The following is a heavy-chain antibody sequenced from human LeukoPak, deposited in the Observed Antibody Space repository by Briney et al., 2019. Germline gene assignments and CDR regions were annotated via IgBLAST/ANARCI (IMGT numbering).Heavy chain of an antibody. CDR2: IRSSRSFK. CDR1: GFTFSRNT. CDR3: ARQPIVLAAFDY. Sequence: AGGSLRLSCAASGFTFSRNTMNWVRQAPGKGLEWVSFIRSSRSFKYYADSVKGRFTISRDNAENSLYLQMNTLRAEETAVYYCARQPIVLAAFDYWGQGTLVTVSS. J-gene: IGHJ4*02. V-gene: IGHV3-21*01. D-gene: IGHD3-9*01.